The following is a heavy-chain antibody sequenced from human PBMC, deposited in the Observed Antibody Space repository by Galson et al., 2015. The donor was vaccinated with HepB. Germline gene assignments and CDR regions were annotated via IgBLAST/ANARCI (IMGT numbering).Heavy chain of an antibody. CDR1: GFTFSHCG. Sequence: SLRLSCAASGFTFSHCGLHWVRQAPGEGLEWVARISCDGSMQHYADSVKGRFTISRDTFMNTLFLQMDSLRTEDTAVYYCAREIDAFDVWGQGTMVTVSS. V-gene: IGHV3-30*04. CDR3: AREIDAFDV. J-gene: IGHJ3*01. CDR2: ISCDGSMQ.